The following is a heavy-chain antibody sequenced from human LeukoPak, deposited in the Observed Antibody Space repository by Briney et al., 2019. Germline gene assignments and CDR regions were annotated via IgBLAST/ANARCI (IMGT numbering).Heavy chain of an antibody. V-gene: IGHV1-2*06. Sequence: GESLKISCKASGYTFTGYYMHWVRQAPGQGLEWMGRINPNSGGTNYAQKFQGRVTMTRDTSISTAYMELSRLRSDDTAVYYCARDQPSVLRYFDWLAGNFDYWGQGTLVTVSS. CDR1: GYTFTGYY. CDR3: ARDQPSVLRYFDWLAGNFDY. CDR2: INPNSGGT. D-gene: IGHD3-9*01. J-gene: IGHJ4*02.